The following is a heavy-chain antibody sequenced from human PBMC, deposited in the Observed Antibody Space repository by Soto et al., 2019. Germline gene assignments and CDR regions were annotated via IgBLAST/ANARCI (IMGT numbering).Heavy chain of an antibody. CDR3: AKGGNVDIVATISFDY. CDR1: GFTFDDYA. D-gene: IGHD5-12*01. CDR2: ISWNSGSI. J-gene: IGHJ4*02. Sequence: GGSLRLSCAASGFTFDDYAMHWVRQAPGKGLEWVSGISWNSGSIGYADSVKGRFTISRDNAKNSLYLQMNSLRAEDTALYYCAKGGNVDIVATISFDYWGQGTLVTVSS. V-gene: IGHV3-9*01.